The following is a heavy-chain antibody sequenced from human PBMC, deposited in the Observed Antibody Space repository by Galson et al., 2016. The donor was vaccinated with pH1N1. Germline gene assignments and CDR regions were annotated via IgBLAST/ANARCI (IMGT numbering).Heavy chain of an antibody. V-gene: IGHV3-23*01. D-gene: IGHD2-2*01. CDR3: AKVTDVCTVTRCFPYGMHA. Sequence: SLRLSCAASGLTFSSYAMHWVRQAPGRGLEWDSTITGSGGSTYYPDSVKGRFTISRDNSKNTLYLQMHSLRAEDTATYYCAKVTDVCTVTRCFPYGMHAWGQGTTVTVSS. CDR1: GLTFSSYA. CDR2: ITGSGGST. J-gene: IGHJ6*02.